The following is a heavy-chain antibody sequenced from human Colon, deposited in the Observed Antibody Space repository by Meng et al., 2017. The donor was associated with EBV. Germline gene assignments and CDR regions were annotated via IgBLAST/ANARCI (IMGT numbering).Heavy chain of an antibody. CDR1: GGSINSGDYY. CDR3: ARNYYFNY. J-gene: IGHJ4*02. V-gene: IGHV4-30-4*01. Sequence: VPLQGSGPGLVKPFQTSSLTCTVSGGSINSGDYYWSWIRQPPGKGLEWIGYIYYTGSTYYNPSLKSRVTISMDTSKNQFSLRLSSVTAADTAVYYCARNYYFNYWGQGTLVTVSS. CDR2: IYYTGST.